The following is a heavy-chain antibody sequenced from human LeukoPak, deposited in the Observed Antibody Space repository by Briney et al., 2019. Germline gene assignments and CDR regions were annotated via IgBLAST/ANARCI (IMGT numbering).Heavy chain of an antibody. J-gene: IGHJ4*02. D-gene: IGHD3-22*01. CDR1: GFTVSSNY. CDR2: IYSGGST. V-gene: IGHV3-53*01. Sequence: PGGSLRLSCAASGFTVSSNYMSWVRQAPGKELEWVSVIYSGGSTYYADSVKGRFTISRDSSKNTLYLQMNSLRAEDTAVYYCARGAGGYQFDYWGQGTLVTVSS. CDR3: ARGAGGYQFDY.